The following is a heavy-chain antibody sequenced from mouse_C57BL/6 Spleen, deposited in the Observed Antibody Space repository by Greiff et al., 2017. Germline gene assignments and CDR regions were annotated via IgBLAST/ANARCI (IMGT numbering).Heavy chain of an antibody. D-gene: IGHD2-5*01. CDR1: GYTFTSYW. V-gene: IGHV1-74*01. CDR2: IHPSDSDT. J-gene: IGHJ4*01. Sequence: QVQLQQPGAELVKPGASVKVSCKASGYTFTSYWMHWVKQRPGQGLEWIGRIHPSDSDTNYNQKFKGKATLTVDKSSSTAYMQLISLTSEDSAVYYCAIRSNYENYAMDYWGQGTSVTVSS. CDR3: AIRSNYENYAMDY.